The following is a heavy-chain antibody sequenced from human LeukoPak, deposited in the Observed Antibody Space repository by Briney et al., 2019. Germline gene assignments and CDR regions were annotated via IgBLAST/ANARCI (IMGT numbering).Heavy chain of an antibody. CDR3: ARETSQKGAHYMDV. V-gene: IGHV4-59*01. Sequence: SETLSLTCTVSGGSISSYYWSWIRQPPGKGLEWIGYIYYSGSTNYNPSLKSRVTISVDTSKNQFSLKPSSVTAADTAVYYCARETSQKGAHYMDVWGKGTTVTISS. CDR1: GGSISSYY. J-gene: IGHJ6*03. CDR2: IYYSGST. D-gene: IGHD3-16*01.